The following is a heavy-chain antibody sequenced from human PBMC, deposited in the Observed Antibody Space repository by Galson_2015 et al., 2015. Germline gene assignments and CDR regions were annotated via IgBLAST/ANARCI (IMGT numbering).Heavy chain of an antibody. CDR2: TNEDGSRI. Sequence: SLRLSCAAYGFTLRRYWMHWVRLVPGKGLVWVARTNEDGSRIDYADSVKGRFTISRDNAKNILYLQMNSLRIDDTAIYYCSRDLSGSDDYWGQGTLVTVPS. CDR3: SRDLSGSDDY. D-gene: IGHD3-16*01. CDR1: GFTLRRYW. J-gene: IGHJ1*01. V-gene: IGHV3-74*01.